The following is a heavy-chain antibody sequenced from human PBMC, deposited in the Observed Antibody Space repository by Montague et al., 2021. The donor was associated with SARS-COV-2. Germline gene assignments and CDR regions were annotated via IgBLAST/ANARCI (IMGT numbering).Heavy chain of an antibody. CDR1: GGSISSGSFD. CDR3: AREWVYYDILTGYRNWFDP. Sequence: TLSLTCTVSGGSISSGSFDWSWIRQPAGKGLEWIGRIYTSGXTXYXXXXKXRVTISVDTSKNQFSLNLSSVTASDTAVYYCAREWVYYDILTGYRNWFDPWGQGTLVTVSS. D-gene: IGHD3-9*01. CDR2: IYTSGXT. J-gene: IGHJ5*02. V-gene: IGHV4-61*02.